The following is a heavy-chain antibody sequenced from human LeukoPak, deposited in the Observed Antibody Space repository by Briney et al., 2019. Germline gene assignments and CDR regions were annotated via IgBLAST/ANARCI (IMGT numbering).Heavy chain of an antibody. V-gene: IGHV3-72*01. J-gene: IGHJ4*02. CDR1: GFTFSDHY. CDR2: TRDKANSYAT. Sequence: QSGGSLRLSCAASGFTFSDHYMDWVRQAPGKGLEWVGRTRDKANSYATEYAASVKGRFTVSRDESTNSLYLQMNSLRAEDTAVYYCARDLNWETYWGQGTLVSVSS. CDR3: ARDLNWETY. D-gene: IGHD7-27*01.